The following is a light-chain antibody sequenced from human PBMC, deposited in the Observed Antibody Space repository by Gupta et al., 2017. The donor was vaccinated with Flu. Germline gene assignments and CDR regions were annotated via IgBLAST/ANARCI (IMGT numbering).Light chain of an antibody. Sequence: QSALTQPASVSASPGQSITISCTGTSSDVGNYDLVSWYQQSPGKAPKLMIYEVNKWPSGVSNRFSGSKSGNTASLTISGLQSEDEGDYYCCSYAGRHVVFGGGTKLTVL. J-gene: IGLJ2*01. CDR2: EVN. V-gene: IGLV2-23*02. CDR1: SSDVGNYDL. CDR3: CSYAGRHVV.